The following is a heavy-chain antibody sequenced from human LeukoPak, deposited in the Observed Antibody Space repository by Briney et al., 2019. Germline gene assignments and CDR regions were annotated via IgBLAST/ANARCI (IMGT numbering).Heavy chain of an antibody. CDR1: GFTFSSYG. CDR3: AKDDSSGYYYQLGDY. D-gene: IGHD3-22*01. Sequence: GGSLRLSCAASGFTFSSYGMHWVRQAPGKGREGVAFIRYDGSNKYYADSVKGRFTISRDNSKNTLYLQMNSLSAEDTAVYYCAKDDSSGYYYQLGDYWGQGTLVTVSS. CDR2: IRYDGSNK. V-gene: IGHV3-30*02. J-gene: IGHJ4*02.